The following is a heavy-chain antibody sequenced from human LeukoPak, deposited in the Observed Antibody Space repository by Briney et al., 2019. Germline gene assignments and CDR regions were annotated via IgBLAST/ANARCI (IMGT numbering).Heavy chain of an antibody. CDR3: TRVGHNMIVVVINHPGGDY. CDR1: GFTFSSYE. V-gene: IGHV3-48*03. D-gene: IGHD3-22*01. CDR2: ISSSGSTI. J-gene: IGHJ4*02. Sequence: GGSLRLSCAASGFTFSSYEMNWVRQAPGKGLEWVSYISSSGSTIYYADSVKGRFTISRDNAKNSLYLQMNSLKTEDTAVYYCTRVGHNMIVVVINHPGGDYWGQGTLVTVSS.